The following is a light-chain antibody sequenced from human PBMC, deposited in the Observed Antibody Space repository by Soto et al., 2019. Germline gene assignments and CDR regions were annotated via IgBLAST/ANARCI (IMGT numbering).Light chain of an antibody. V-gene: IGLV2-14*01. CDR2: EVS. J-gene: IGLJ1*01. CDR3: SSYTSSSTPYV. CDR1: SSDVGGYNY. Sequence: QSALTQPASVSGSPGQSITISCTGTSSDVGGYNYVSWYQQHPGKAPKLMIYEVSNRPSGVSNRFSGSKSGNTASLTISRLQAEDEADYYCSSYTSSSTPYVLGTGTKVTVL.